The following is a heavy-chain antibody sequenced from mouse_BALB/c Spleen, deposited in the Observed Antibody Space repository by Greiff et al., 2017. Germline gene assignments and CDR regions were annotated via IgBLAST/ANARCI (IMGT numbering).Heavy chain of an antibody. J-gene: IGHJ4*01. D-gene: IGHD2-1*01. CDR2: ISTYYGDA. CDR3: ARGGNFHYYAMDY. CDR1: GYTFTDYA. V-gene: IGHV1S137*01. Sequence: QVQLKESGAELVRPGVSVKISCKGSGYTFTDYAMHWVKQSHAKSLEWIGVISTYYGDASYNQKFKGKATMTVDKSSSTAYMELARLTSEDSAIYYCARGGNFHYYAMDYWGQGTSVTVSS.